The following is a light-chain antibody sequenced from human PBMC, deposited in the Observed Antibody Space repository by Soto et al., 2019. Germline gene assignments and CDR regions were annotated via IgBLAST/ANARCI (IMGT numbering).Light chain of an antibody. CDR1: QSVRNY. V-gene: IGKV3-20*01. CDR2: DAS. Sequence: EIVLTQSPATLALSPGERATLSCRASQSVRNYLAWYQQKPGQAPRLLISDASGRATGIPDRFSGSGSETDFSLTINRLEPEDFAVYFCQQYGSSPITFGQGTMVDIK. J-gene: IGKJ1*01. CDR3: QQYGSSPIT.